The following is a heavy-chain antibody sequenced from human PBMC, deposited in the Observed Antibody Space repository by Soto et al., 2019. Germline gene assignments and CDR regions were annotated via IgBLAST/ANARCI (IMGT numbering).Heavy chain of an antibody. CDR2: FNPKTGGP. V-gene: IGHV1-2*02. J-gene: IGHJ4*02. D-gene: IGHD3-16*01. CDR1: GYTFTDYY. CDR3: AREHAGFGDH. Sequence: QVQLVQSGAEVKKPGASVKVSCKASGYTFTDYYIHWVRQAPGQGLEWLGWFNPKTGGPNYAPKFQGRVTMTRDTPISTTYMELTSLTSDDTAVYYCAREHAGFGDHWGQGTLVTVSS.